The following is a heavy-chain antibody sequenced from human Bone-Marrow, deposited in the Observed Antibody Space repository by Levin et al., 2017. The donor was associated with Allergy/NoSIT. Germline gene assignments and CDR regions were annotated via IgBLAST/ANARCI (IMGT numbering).Heavy chain of an antibody. CDR1: GGSISSYY. CDR3: ARQVGAWGYFDY. Sequence: SETLSLTCTVSGGSISSYYWSWIRQPPGKGLEWIGYIYYSGSTNYNPSLKSRVTISVDTSKNQFSLKLSSVTAADTAVYYCARQVGAWGYFDYWGQGTLVTVSS. V-gene: IGHV4-59*08. D-gene: IGHD3-16*01. CDR2: IYYSGST. J-gene: IGHJ4*02.